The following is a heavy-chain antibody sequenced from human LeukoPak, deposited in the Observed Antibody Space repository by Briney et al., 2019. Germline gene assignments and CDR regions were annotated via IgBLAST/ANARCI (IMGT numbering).Heavy chain of an antibody. CDR3: ARDQGSSSSWFDY. CDR1: GYTFNAYY. Sequence: WASVKVSCKASGYTFNAYYIHWVRQAPGQGLEWMGWINPNSGGTNYAQKFQGRVTMTSDTSISTAYMELSGLRSDDTAVYYCARDQGSSSSWFDYWGQGTLVTVSS. J-gene: IGHJ4*02. CDR2: INPNSGGT. V-gene: IGHV1-2*02. D-gene: IGHD6-13*01.